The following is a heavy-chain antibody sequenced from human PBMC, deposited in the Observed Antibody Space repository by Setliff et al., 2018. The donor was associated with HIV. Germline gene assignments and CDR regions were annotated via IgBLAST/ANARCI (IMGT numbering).Heavy chain of an antibody. J-gene: IGHJ4*01. V-gene: IGHV4-59*01. CDR3: ARGLSSQTYWGTRPLGLDY. CDR2: IYYSGST. CDR1: GGSINNYY. Sequence: PSETLSLTCTVSGGSINNYYWSWIRQPPGKGLEWIGYIYYSGSTNYNPSLKSRVTISLDTSKNQFSLRLTSVTAADTAVYYCARGLSSQTYWGTRPLGLDYWGQGSLVTVSS. D-gene: IGHD2-2*01.